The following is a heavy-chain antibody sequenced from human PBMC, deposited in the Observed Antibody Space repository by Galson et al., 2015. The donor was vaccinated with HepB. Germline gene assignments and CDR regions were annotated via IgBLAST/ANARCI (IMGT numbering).Heavy chain of an antibody. V-gene: IGHV1-18*01. CDR2: ISAHNGYR. Sequence: SVKVSCKASGFTFTSFGFTWVRQAPGQGLEWMGWISAHNGYRKYAQKFQGRVIMTTDTSTSTAYMDLRSLRPDDTADYYCARDVGLLWFGDQGYYSGMDVWGRGTTVTVSS. CDR1: GFTFTSFG. D-gene: IGHD3-10*01. CDR3: ARDVGLLWFGDQGYYSGMDV. J-gene: IGHJ6*02.